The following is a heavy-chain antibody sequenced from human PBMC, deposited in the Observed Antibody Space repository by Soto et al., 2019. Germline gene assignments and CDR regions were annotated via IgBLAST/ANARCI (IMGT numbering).Heavy chain of an antibody. CDR1: GGSFSGYY. CDR2: INHSGST. V-gene: IGHV4-34*01. D-gene: IGHD3-3*01. CDR3: ARGRRVYDFWSGYPVWDYYYYYMDA. Sequence: SETLSLTCAVYGGSFSGYYWSWIRQPPGKGLEWIGEINHSGSTNYNPSLKSRVTISVDTSKNQFSLKLSSVTAADTAVYYCARGRRVYDFWSGYPVWDYYYYYMDAWGKGTTVTVSS. J-gene: IGHJ6*03.